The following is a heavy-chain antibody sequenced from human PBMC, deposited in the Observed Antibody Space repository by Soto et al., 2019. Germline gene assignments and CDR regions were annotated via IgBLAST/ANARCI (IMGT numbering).Heavy chain of an antibody. CDR2: ISPHNDRT. V-gene: IGHV1-18*01. D-gene: IGHD6-19*01. CDR1: GYTFTSYG. Sequence: QVQLVQSGADVKKPGASVKVSCKASGYTFTSYGISWVRQAPGQGLEWMGWISPHNDRTKYARRFQDRVTMTTETPTSTVYMELGSLRSDDTAVYYCARDLYYCSGRYFDHEAFDIWGQGTVVTVSS. J-gene: IGHJ3*02. CDR3: ARDLYYCSGRYFDHEAFDI.